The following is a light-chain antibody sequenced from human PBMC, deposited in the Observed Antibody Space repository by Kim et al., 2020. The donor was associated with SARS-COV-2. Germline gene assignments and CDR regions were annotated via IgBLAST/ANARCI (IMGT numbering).Light chain of an antibody. J-gene: IGLJ1*01. Sequence: GQSVTISCSGPSIDVGPYNRVSWYQQAPGTAPKLIIYDFSTRPSGVPHRFSGSKSGNTASLTISGLQAGDEAEYFCGCYSGSSCFVFGTGTKVTVL. CDR1: SIDVGPYNR. CDR2: DFS. V-gene: IGLV2-18*01. CDR3: GCYSGSSCFV.